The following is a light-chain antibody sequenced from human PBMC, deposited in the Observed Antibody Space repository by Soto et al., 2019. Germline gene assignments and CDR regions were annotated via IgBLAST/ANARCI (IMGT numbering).Light chain of an antibody. V-gene: IGKV1-33*01. CDR2: DAS. CDR3: QQYENLPT. J-gene: IGKJ5*01. CDR1: QTISSF. Sequence: DIQMTQSPSSLSASVGYRVTITFRASQTISSFLNWYQQKPGRAPKLLIYDASNLEAGVPSRFRGSGSGTDFTFTISRLQPEDIATYYCQQYENLPTFGQGTRLEIK.